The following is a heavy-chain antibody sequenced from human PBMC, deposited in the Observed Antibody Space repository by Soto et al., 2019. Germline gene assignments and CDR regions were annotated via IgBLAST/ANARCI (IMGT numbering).Heavy chain of an antibody. CDR2: ISWNSGSI. J-gene: IGHJ6*03. CDR3: ANFITPYHYGSGSYLNMDV. D-gene: IGHD3-10*01. CDR1: GFTFDDYA. Sequence: PGGSLRLSCAASGFTFDDYAMHWVRQAPGKGLEWVSGISWNSGSIGYADSVKGRFTISRDNAKNSLYLQMNSLRAEDTALYYCANFITPYHYGSGSYLNMDVWGKGTTVTLSS. V-gene: IGHV3-9*01.